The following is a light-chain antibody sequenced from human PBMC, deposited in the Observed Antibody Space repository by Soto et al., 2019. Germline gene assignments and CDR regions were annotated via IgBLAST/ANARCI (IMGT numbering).Light chain of an antibody. CDR2: GAS. Sequence: EIVSTQSPGTLSLSPGQRATLSCRASQSVTSTYLAWYQQKPGQAPKLLIYGASSRATGIPDRFSGSGSGTDFTLIISRLEPEDFAVYYCHQYSRSPLSFGGGTRVEL. V-gene: IGKV3-20*01. J-gene: IGKJ4*01. CDR3: HQYSRSPLS. CDR1: QSVTSTY.